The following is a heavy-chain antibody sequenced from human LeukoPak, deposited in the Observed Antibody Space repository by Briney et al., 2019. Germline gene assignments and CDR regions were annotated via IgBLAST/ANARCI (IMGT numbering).Heavy chain of an antibody. CDR3: AGDYYDSSGKDAFDI. Sequence: GGSLRLSCAASGFTFSSYAMHWVRQAPGKGLEWVAVISYDGSNKYYADSVKGRFTISRDNPKNTLYLQMNSLRAEDTAVYYCAGDYYDSSGKDAFDIWGQGTMVTVSS. CDR2: ISYDGSNK. CDR1: GFTFSSYA. D-gene: IGHD3-22*01. J-gene: IGHJ3*02. V-gene: IGHV3-30-3*01.